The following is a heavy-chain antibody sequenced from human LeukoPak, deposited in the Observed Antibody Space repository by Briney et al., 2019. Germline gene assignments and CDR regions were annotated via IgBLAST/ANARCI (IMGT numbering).Heavy chain of an antibody. D-gene: IGHD2-8*02. Sequence: PSESPSPTLSIVCATDISTGSGSVRQPPGKGLEWTGYIYYSGSTNYNPSLKSRVTISVDTSKNHYSMKLSSVTAAHTVVYYCARAEEGCVLQCGGQGTLVTVSS. J-gene: IGHJ1*01. CDR3: ARAEEGCVLQC. CDR2: IYYSGST. V-gene: IGHV4-59*02. CDR1: CATDISTG.